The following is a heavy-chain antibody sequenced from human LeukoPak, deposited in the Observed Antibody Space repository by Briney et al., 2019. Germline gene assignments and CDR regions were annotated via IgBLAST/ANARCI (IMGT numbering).Heavy chain of an antibody. V-gene: IGHV4-39*01. CDR2: IYYSGST. CDR3: ARLPGYSSGWYSYYFDY. D-gene: IGHD6-19*01. CDR1: GGSISSSSYY. J-gene: IGHJ4*02. Sequence: SETLSLTCTVSGGSISSSSYYWGWIRQPPGKGLEWIGSIYYSGSTYYNPSLKSRVTISVDTSKNQFSLKLNSVTAADTAVYYCARLPGYSSGWYSYYFDYWGQGTLVTVSS.